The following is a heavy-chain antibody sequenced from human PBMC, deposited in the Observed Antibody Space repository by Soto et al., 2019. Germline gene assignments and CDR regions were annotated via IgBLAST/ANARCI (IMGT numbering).Heavy chain of an antibody. CDR1: GFTFSSYA. V-gene: IGHV3-23*01. CDR3: AKDKIRYSSSWYGVPDY. D-gene: IGHD6-13*01. J-gene: IGHJ4*02. CDR2: ISGSGGST. Sequence: PGGSLRLSCAASGFTFSSYAMSWVRQAPGKGLESVSAISGSGGSTYYADSEKGRFTISRDNSKNTRYLQMNSLRAEDTAVYYCAKDKIRYSSSWYGVPDYWGQGTLVTVSS.